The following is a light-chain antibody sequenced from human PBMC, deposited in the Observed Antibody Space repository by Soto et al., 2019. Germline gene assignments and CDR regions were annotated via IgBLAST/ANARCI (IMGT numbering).Light chain of an antibody. CDR1: SSDVGSYNL. CDR2: EGS. Sequence: QSALTQPASVSGSPGQSITISCTGTSSDVGSYNLVSWYQQHPGKAPKLMIYEGSKRPSGVSNRFSGSKSGNTASLTISGLQAEDEADYYCCSYAGSSPHYVFGTGTKGTVL. V-gene: IGLV2-23*01. CDR3: CSYAGSSPHYV. J-gene: IGLJ1*01.